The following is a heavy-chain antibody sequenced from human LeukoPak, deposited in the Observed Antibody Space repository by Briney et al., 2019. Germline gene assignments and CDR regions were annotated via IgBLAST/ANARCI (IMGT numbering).Heavy chain of an antibody. J-gene: IGHJ4*02. CDR3: ARGGPFPSSSSSREYYLDY. CDR1: GYDFINYG. CDR2: RSIYNGNT. Sequence: GESVKVSCKASGYDFINYGISWVRQAPGQGLEWMGWRSIYNGNTDYKLQGRVTMTTDTSTSTAYMELRSLRSDDTAVYYCARGGPFPSSSSSREYYLDYWGQGTLVTVSS. D-gene: IGHD6-6*01. V-gene: IGHV1-18*01.